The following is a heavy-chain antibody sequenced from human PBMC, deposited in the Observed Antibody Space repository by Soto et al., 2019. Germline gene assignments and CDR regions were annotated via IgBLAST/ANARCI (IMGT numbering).Heavy chain of an antibody. CDR3: ARGLYYDFWSGYQYYYGMDV. CDR2: ISYDGSNK. CDR1: GFTFSSYG. Sequence: VGSLRLSCAASGFTFSSYGMHWVRQAPGKGLEWVAVISYDGSNKYYADSVKGRFTISRDNSKNTLYLQMNSLRAEDTAVYYCARGLYYDFWSGYQYYYGMDVWGQGTTVTVSS. D-gene: IGHD3-3*01. V-gene: IGHV3-30*03. J-gene: IGHJ6*02.